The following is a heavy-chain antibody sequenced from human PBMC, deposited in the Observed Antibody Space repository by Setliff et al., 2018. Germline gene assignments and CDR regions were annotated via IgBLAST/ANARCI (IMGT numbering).Heavy chain of an antibody. V-gene: IGHV3-21*01. Sequence: GGSLRLSCAASGFTFSSYTINWVRQAPGKGLEWVSSISGSSEFIYYADSVKGRFTISRDNAKNSLYLQMNSLRAEDTAVYYCARPYPIPHWGQGTVVTVSS. CDR3: ARPYPIPH. J-gene: IGHJ4*03. CDR2: ISGSSEFI. CDR1: GFTFSSYT. D-gene: IGHD2-2*02.